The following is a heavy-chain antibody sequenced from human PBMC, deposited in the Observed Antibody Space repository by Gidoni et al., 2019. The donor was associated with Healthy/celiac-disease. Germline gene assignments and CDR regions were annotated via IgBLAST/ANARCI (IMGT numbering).Heavy chain of an antibody. V-gene: IGHV4-39*01. CDR3: ARLGYDSSGYYYFDY. J-gene: IGHJ4*02. CDR2: IYYSGST. Sequence: QLQLQESGPGLVKPSETLSLTCTVSGGSISSSSYYWGWIRQPPGKGLEWIGSIYYSGSTYYNPSLKSRVTISVDTSKNQFSLKLSSVTAADTAVYYCARLGYDSSGYYYFDYWGQGTLVTVSS. D-gene: IGHD3-22*01. CDR1: GGSISSSSYY.